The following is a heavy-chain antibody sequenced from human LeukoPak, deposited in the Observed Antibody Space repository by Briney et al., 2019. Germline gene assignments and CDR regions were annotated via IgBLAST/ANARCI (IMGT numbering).Heavy chain of an antibody. CDR3: ARSSGVASDI. CDR1: GFIFGSYA. D-gene: IGHD2-15*01. Sequence: PGGSLRLSCAASGFIFGSYAMSWVRQAPGKGLEWVSGISWNSGSIGYADSVKGRFTISRDNAKNSLYLQMSSLRAEDTAVYYCARSSGVASDIWGQGTMVTVSS. CDR2: ISWNSGSI. J-gene: IGHJ3*02. V-gene: IGHV3-9*01.